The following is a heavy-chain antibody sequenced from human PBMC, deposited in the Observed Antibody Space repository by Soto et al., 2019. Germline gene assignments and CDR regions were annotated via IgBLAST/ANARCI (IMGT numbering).Heavy chain of an antibody. CDR2: IKQDGSEK. V-gene: IGHV3-7*01. CDR3: ARESIVVVVAATSWFDP. Sequence: GGSLRLSCAASGFSFSSYWMSWVRQAPGKGLEWVANIKQDGSEKYYVDSVKGRFTISRDNAKNSLYLQMNSLRAEDTAVYYCARESIVVVVAATSWFDPWGQGTLVTVSS. D-gene: IGHD2-15*01. J-gene: IGHJ5*02. CDR1: GFSFSSYW.